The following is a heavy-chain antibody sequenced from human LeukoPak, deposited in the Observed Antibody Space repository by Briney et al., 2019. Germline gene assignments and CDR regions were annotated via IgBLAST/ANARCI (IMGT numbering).Heavy chain of an antibody. CDR1: GGSISSHY. D-gene: IGHD3-16*01. V-gene: IGHV4-59*11. J-gene: IGHJ5*02. CDR3: ARENYGWFDP. Sequence: SETLSITCTVSGGSISSHYWSWIRQPPGKGLEWIGYIYYSGSTNYNPSLKSRVTISVDTSKNQFSLKLSSVTAADTAVYYCARENYGWFDPWGQGTLVTVSS. CDR2: IYYSGST.